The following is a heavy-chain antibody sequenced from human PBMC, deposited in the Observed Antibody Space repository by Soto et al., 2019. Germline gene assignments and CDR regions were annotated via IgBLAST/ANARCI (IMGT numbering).Heavy chain of an antibody. CDR1: GGSFSGYY. D-gene: IGHD2-15*01. V-gene: IGHV4-34*01. J-gene: IGHJ3*02. Sequence: QVQLQQWGAGLLKPSETLSLTCAVYGGSFSGYYWSWIRQPPGKGLEWIGETNHSGSTNYNPSLKSRVTISVDTSKNQCALKLISVSAADSAVYYWARVPTLCGGGCYSDSFHACDIWGEGTMVAVSS. CDR2: TNHSGST. CDR3: ARVPTLCGGGCYSDSFHACDI.